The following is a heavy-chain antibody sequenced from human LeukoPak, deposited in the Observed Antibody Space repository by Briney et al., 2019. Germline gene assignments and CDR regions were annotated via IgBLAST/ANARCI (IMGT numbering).Heavy chain of an antibody. CDR2: ISAYNGNT. Sequence: ASVKVSCKASGYTFTSYGISWVRQAPGQGLEWMGWISAYNGNTNYAQKLQGRVTMTTDTSTSTAYMELRSLRSDDTAVYYCARDYWLTGLVVVAADWGQGTLVTASS. CDR1: GYTFTSYG. J-gene: IGHJ4*02. D-gene: IGHD2-15*01. V-gene: IGHV1-18*01. CDR3: ARDYWLTGLVVVAAD.